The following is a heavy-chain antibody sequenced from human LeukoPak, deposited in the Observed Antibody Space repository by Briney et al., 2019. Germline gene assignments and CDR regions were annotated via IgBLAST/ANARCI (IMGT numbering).Heavy chain of an antibody. CDR3: ARQAPRYSGTYDAFDL. Sequence: GESLKISCKAPGYTFTGYWIGWVRQMPGKGLEWMGIVYPGDSDTRYSPSFQGQVTISADKSISTAYLQWSSLKAADTAMYYCARQAPRYSGTYDAFDLWGQGTMVTVSS. V-gene: IGHV5-51*01. J-gene: IGHJ3*01. CDR1: GYTFTGYW. D-gene: IGHD1-26*01. CDR2: VYPGDSDT.